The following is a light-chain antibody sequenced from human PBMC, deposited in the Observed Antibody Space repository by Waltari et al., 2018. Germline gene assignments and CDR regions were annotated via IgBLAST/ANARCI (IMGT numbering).Light chain of an antibody. CDR3: MQASRFPRT. J-gene: IGKJ1*01. V-gene: IGKV2-24*01. CDR2: KVS. CDR1: ESLVNSDGTTY. Sequence: DIVMTQTPLSSHVTLGQAASISCTSSESLVNSDGTTYLCWLQQRPGQPPRLLIYKVSNRFSGVPDRFSGSGAGTHFTLKISRVEAEDVGTYYCMQASRFPRTFGQGTKVEI.